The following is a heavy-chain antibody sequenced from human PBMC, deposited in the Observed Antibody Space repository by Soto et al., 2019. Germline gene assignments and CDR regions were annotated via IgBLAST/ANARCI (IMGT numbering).Heavy chain of an antibody. CDR2: IYHSGST. CDR1: GGSISSSNW. V-gene: IGHV4-4*02. Sequence: QVQLQESGPGLVKPSGTLSLTCAVSGGSISSSNWWSWVRQPPGKGLEWIGEIYHSGSTNYNPSRESRVNISVDKSKNQCSLKLSFVTAADKAVYYYAGGLTYCSGGSCYFGHYYYYGMDVWGQGTTVTVSS. J-gene: IGHJ6*02. D-gene: IGHD2-15*01. CDR3: AGGLTYCSGGSCYFGHYYYYGMDV.